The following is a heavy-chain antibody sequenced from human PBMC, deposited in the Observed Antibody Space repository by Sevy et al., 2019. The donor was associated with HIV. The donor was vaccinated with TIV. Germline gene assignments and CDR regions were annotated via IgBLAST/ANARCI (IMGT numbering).Heavy chain of an antibody. Sequence: EGSLRLSCAASGFTFSSYAMTWVRQAPGKGLEWVSAISGSGGSTYYADSVKGRFTISRDNSKNTLYLQMNSLRAEDTALYYCAKVMSPTDAFDIWGQGTRVTVSS. J-gene: IGHJ3*02. V-gene: IGHV3-23*01. CDR2: ISGSGGST. CDR1: GFTFSSYA. CDR3: AKVMSPTDAFDI.